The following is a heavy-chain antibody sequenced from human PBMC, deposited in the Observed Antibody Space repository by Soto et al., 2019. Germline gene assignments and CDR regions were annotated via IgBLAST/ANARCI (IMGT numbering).Heavy chain of an antibody. Sequence: QITLKESGPTLVKPTQTLTLTCTFSGFSLRTSGVGVGWIRQPPGKALEWLALIYWDDDKRYSPSLKSRLTIPKDPSKNQVVLAMTNMDPVDTATYYCARMYYYGSGSYYNGFDYWGQGTLVTVSS. CDR1: GFSLRTSGVG. CDR2: IYWDDDK. D-gene: IGHD3-10*01. CDR3: ARMYYYGSGSYYNGFDY. J-gene: IGHJ4*02. V-gene: IGHV2-5*02.